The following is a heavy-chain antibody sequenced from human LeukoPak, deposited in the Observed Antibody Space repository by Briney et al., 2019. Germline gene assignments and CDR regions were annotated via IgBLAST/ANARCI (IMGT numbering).Heavy chain of an antibody. J-gene: IGHJ3*02. CDR2: IGTAADT. CDR1: GFTFSRYD. V-gene: IGHV3-13*01. Sequence: GGSLRLSCAASGFTFSRYDMHWVRQAPGKGLEWVSAIGTAADTYYPVSVKGRFTVSRENARNSLSLQMNSLRAGDTAFYYCARGIGHCSGGRCYSGYDAFDIWGQGTMVTVSS. CDR3: ARGIGHCSGGRCYSGYDAFDI. D-gene: IGHD2-15*01.